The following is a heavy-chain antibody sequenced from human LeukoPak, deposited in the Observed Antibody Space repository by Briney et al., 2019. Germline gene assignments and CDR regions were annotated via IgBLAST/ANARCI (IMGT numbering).Heavy chain of an antibody. J-gene: IGHJ4*02. V-gene: IGHV1-69*13. D-gene: IGHD3-22*01. CDR2: IIPIFGTA. CDR3: AVTYYYDSSGFGHFDY. Sequence: ASVKVSCKASGGTFSSYAISWVRQAPGQGLEWMGGIIPIFGTANYAQKFQGRVTITADESTSTAYMELSSLRSEDTAVYYCAVTYYYDSSGFGHFDYWGQGTLVTVSS. CDR1: GGTFSSYA.